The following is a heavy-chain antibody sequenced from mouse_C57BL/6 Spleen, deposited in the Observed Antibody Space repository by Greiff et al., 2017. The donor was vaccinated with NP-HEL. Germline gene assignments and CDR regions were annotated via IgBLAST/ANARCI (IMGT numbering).Heavy chain of an antibody. V-gene: IGHV5-17*01. CDR2: ISSGSSTI. CDR3: ARPYYGSSYVFDY. J-gene: IGHJ2*01. D-gene: IGHD1-1*01. CDR1: GFTFSDYG. Sequence: EVMLVESGGGLVKPGGSLKLSCAASGFTFSDYGMHWVRQAPEKGLEWVAYISSGSSTIYYADTVKGRFTISRDNAKNTLFLQMTSLRSEDTAMYYCARPYYGSSYVFDYWGQGTTLTVSS.